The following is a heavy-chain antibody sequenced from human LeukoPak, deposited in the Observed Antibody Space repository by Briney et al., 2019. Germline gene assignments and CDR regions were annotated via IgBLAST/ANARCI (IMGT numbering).Heavy chain of an antibody. CDR1: GFTFSSYS. CDR3: ARDRATVTDPHYFDY. CDR2: ISTSSSYI. Sequence: GGSLRLSCAVSGFTFSSYSMNWVRQAPGKGLEWVSSISTSSSYIDYADSVKGRFTISRDNAKNSLYLQMNSLRAEDTAVYYCARDRATVTDPHYFDYWGQGTLVTVSS. J-gene: IGHJ4*02. V-gene: IGHV3-21*01. D-gene: IGHD4-17*01.